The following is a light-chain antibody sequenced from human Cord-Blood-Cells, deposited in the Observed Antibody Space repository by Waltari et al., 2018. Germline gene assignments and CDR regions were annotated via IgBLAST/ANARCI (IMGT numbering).Light chain of an antibody. J-gene: IGKJ2*03. CDR2: LGS. CDR1: QSILHSNGDNY. V-gene: IGKV2-28*01. Sequence: EIVMTQSPLSLPVTAAEPASISCWSSQSILHSNGDNYLDWYLQKPGQSPKLMIYLGSNLASGVPDRFSGSGSGTDFTLKISRVEAEDVGVYYCMQALQTPYSFGQGTKLEIK. CDR3: MQALQTPYS.